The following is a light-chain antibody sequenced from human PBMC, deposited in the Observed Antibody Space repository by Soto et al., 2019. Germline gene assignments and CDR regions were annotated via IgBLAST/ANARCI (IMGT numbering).Light chain of an antibody. CDR2: GPS. V-gene: IGKV3-20*01. CDR3: QQFDDSVT. CDR1: QSVSSTY. J-gene: IGKJ5*01. Sequence: ELVLTQSPGTLSLSPGERATLSCRASQSVSSTYLAWYQQKPGQAPRLLIYGPSDRATGTPDRFSGSGSGTDFTLTISRLEPEDSAVYYCQQFDDSVTFGQGTRLEIK.